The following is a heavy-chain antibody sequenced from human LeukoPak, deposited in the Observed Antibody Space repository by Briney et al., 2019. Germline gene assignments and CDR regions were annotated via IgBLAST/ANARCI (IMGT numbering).Heavy chain of an antibody. CDR3: AKEEVLMLYYYYYYGMDV. D-gene: IGHD2-8*01. Sequence: GRSLRLSCAASGFTFSSYGMHWVRQAPGKGLEWVAVISYYGSNKYYADSVKGRFTISRDNYKNTLYVQMNSLRAEDTAVYYCAKEEVLMLYYYYYYGMDVWGQGTRDTVSS. J-gene: IGHJ6*02. CDR2: ISYYGSNK. CDR1: GFTFSSYG. V-gene: IGHV3-30*18.